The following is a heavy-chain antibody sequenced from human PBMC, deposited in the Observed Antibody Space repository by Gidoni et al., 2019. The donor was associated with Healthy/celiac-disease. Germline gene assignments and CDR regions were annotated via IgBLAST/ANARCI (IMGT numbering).Heavy chain of an antibody. D-gene: IGHD6-6*01. CDR2: IRSKANSYAT. J-gene: IGHJ6*02. Sequence: EVQLVASGGGLVQPGGSLKLSCAAPGFTFSGSAMHWVRQASGKGLEWVGRIRSKANSYATAYAASVKGRFTISRDDSKNTAYLQMNSLKTEDTAVYYCTRIEYKFRYYYGMDVWGQGTTVTVSS. V-gene: IGHV3-73*02. CDR3: TRIEYKFRYYYGMDV. CDR1: GFTFSGSA.